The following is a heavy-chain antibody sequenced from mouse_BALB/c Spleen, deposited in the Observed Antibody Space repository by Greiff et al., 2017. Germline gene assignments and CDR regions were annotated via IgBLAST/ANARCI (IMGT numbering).Heavy chain of an antibody. J-gene: IGHJ4*01. CDR3: ASIGDYYGSSYDAMDY. CDR2: ISSGSSTI. CDR1: GFTFSSFG. Sequence: EVKVVESGGGLVQPGGSRKLSCAASGFTFSSFGMHWVRQAPEKGLEWVAYISSGSSTIYYADTVKGRFTISRDNPKNTLFLQMTSLRSEDTAMYYCASIGDYYGSSYDAMDYWGQGTSVTVSS. D-gene: IGHD1-1*01. V-gene: IGHV5-17*02.